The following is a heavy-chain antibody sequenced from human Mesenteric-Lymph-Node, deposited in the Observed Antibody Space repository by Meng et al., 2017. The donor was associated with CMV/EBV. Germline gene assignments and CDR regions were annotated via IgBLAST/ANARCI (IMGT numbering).Heavy chain of an antibody. CDR2: IYSGGTT. CDR1: GFTVSSDH. Sequence: GGSLRLSCEVSGFTVSSDHMSWVRQAPGKGLEWVSVIYSGGTTYYGDSVKGRFTISRDNFKNTVYLQMNSLRTEDTAVYHCARLYCTTTSCYEDNWGQGTLVTVSS. J-gene: IGHJ4*02. V-gene: IGHV3-66*02. CDR3: ARLYCTTTSCYEDN. D-gene: IGHD2-2*01.